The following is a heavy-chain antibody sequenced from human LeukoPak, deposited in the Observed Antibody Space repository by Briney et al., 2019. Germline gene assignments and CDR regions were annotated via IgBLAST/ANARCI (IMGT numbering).Heavy chain of an antibody. D-gene: IGHD2-15*01. V-gene: IGHV4-39*07. CDR3: ARRSCSGGTCYESRGWFDS. CDR2: TYYSGST. CDR1: GGSISSSCYY. J-gene: IGHJ5*01. Sequence: SETLSLTCTVSGGSISSSCYYWDWIRQPPGKGLEWIGSTYYSGSTYYNPSLECRVTKSVDTSKNQFSLKLSSVPAADTAVYYCARRSCSGGTCYESRGWFDSWGQGTLVTVSS.